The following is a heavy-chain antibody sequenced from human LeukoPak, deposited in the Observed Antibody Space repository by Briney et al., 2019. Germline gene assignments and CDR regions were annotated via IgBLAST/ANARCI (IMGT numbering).Heavy chain of an antibody. CDR1: GFTFTDYY. V-gene: IGHV1-2*06. J-gene: IGHJ4*02. CDR2: IILNGGAT. D-gene: IGHD1-14*01. Sequence: ASVKVSCKASGFTFTDYYLHWVRQAPGQGLEWMGRIILNGGATNYAQKFQGRVTLTRDTSVSTAYMELSRQTSDDTAVYYCATDGGNHNFNYWGQGTLVTVSS. CDR3: ATDGGNHNFNY.